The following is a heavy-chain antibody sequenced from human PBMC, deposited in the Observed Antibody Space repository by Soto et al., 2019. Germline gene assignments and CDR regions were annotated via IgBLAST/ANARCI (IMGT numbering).Heavy chain of an antibody. CDR3: ARDVDADFRTDFDY. D-gene: IGHD4-17*01. Sequence: XXSLTLSFAASGFSFSGYYIYWILRAPGKGLEWISYISGNGEIIQYAASARGRFTISRDNAENSVYLEMDSLRPEDTALYYCARDVDADFRTDFDYWGRGTLVTVSS. CDR2: ISGNGEII. V-gene: IGHV3-11*01. CDR1: GFSFSGYY. J-gene: IGHJ4*02.